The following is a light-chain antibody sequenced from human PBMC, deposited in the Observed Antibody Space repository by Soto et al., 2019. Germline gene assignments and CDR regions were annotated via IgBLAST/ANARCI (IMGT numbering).Light chain of an antibody. Sequence: ALTQPPSASGSPGQSVTISCTGTSSDVGGYDYVSWYQQHPGKAPKLIIYEVTERPSGVPDRFSGSKSGNTASLTVSGLQSEDEANYYCSSYAGNDRLGVFGGGTKVTVL. CDR1: SSDVGGYDY. CDR3: SSYAGNDRLGV. J-gene: IGLJ2*01. V-gene: IGLV2-8*01. CDR2: EVT.